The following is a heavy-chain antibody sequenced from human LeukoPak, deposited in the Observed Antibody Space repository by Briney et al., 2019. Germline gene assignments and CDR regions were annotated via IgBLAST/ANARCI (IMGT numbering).Heavy chain of an antibody. V-gene: IGHV5-51*01. D-gene: IGHD6-6*01. CDR3: AKPIATRLDYYYYYMDV. CDR2: IYPGDSDT. Sequence: GESLKISCKGSGYSFTSYWIGWVRQMPGKGLEWMGIIYPGDSDTRYSPSFQGQVTISADKSISTAYLQWSSLKASDTAMYYCAKPIATRLDYYYYYMDVWAKGPPSPSP. CDR1: GYSFTSYW. J-gene: IGHJ6*03.